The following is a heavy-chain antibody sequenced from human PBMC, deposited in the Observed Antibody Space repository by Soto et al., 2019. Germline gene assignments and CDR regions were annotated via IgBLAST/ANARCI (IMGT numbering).Heavy chain of an antibody. CDR3: ARRNSSSWYYFDY. CDR1: GGSISSYY. D-gene: IGHD6-13*01. J-gene: IGHJ4*02. CDR2: IYYSGST. V-gene: IGHV4-59*01. Sequence: SETLSLTCTVSGGSISSYYWSWIRQPPGKGLEWIGYIYYSGSTNYNPSLKSRVTISVDTSKNQFSLKLSSVTAADTAVYYCARRNSSSWYYFDYWGQGTLVTVSS.